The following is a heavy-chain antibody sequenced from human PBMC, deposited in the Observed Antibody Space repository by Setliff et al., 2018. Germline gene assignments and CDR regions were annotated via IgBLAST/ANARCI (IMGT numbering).Heavy chain of an antibody. CDR1: GFTFRSNA. V-gene: IGHV3-30*04. CDR3: ARGQKWEPLSPYFDY. D-gene: IGHD1-26*01. CDR2: ISDDGSNK. Sequence: GGSLRLSCAASGFTFRSNAMHWVRQAPGRGLEWVAFISDDGSNKSYGDSVKGRFTISRDNSKNTLYLQMDSLRTEDTSIYYCARGQKWEPLSPYFDYWGRGTLVTVAS. J-gene: IGHJ4*02.